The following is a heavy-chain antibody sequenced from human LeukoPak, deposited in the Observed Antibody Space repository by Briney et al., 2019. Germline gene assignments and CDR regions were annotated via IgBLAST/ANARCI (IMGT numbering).Heavy chain of an antibody. V-gene: IGHV1-69*13. CDR2: IIPIFGTA. Sequence: ASVKVSCKASGGTFSSYAISWVRQAPGQGLEWMGGIIPIFGTANYAQKFQGRVTITADESTSTAYMELSSLRSEDTAVYYCARGPIETMVRGVIRVPCFDYWGQGTLVTVSS. D-gene: IGHD3-10*01. CDR1: GGTFSSYA. J-gene: IGHJ4*02. CDR3: ARGPIETMVRGVIRVPCFDY.